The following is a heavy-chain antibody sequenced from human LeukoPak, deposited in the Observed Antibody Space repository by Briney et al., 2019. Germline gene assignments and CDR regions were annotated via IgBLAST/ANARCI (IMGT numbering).Heavy chain of an antibody. CDR2: IWYDGSNK. J-gene: IGHJ3*02. V-gene: IGHV3-33*01. CDR1: GFSFSSYG. Sequence: GGSLRLSCAASGFSFSSYGMHWVRQAPGKGPEWVAVIWYDGSNKYYEDSVKGRFTISRDNSKNTLYLQMNSLRSEDTAVYYCARDWGEGFFSMAFDIWGQGTMVTVSS. D-gene: IGHD3-16*01. CDR3: ARDWGEGFFSMAFDI.